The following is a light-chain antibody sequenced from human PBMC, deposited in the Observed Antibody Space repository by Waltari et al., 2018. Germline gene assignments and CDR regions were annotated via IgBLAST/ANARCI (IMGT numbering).Light chain of an antibody. Sequence: QSALTKPASVSGSPGQSITISCTGTSSAVGGSHYSSWYQQHPGKAPKLLIYDVDYRPSGVSNRFSGSKTVNTASLTISWLQALDEAVYYCASFTGNVVFGGGTKLTVL. J-gene: IGLJ2*01. CDR1: SSAVGGSHY. CDR3: ASFTGNVV. V-gene: IGLV2-14*03. CDR2: DVD.